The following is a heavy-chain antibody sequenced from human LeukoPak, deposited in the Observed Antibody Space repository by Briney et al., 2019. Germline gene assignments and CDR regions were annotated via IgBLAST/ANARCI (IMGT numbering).Heavy chain of an antibody. CDR3: ARRMLWYSSSLDAFDI. Sequence: GASVKVSCKASGYTFTGYYMHWVRQAPGQGLEWMGWINPNSGGTNYAQKFQGRVTMTRDTSISTAYMELSRLRSDDTAVYYCARRMLWYSSSLDAFDIWGQGTLVTVSS. J-gene: IGHJ3*02. V-gene: IGHV1-2*02. CDR2: INPNSGGT. D-gene: IGHD6-13*01. CDR1: GYTFTGYY.